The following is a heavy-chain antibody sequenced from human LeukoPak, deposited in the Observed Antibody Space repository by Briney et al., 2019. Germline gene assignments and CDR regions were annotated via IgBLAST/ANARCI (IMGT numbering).Heavy chain of an antibody. V-gene: IGHV4-4*07. Sequence: PSETLSLTCTVSGGSITSYYWSWIRQPAGKGLEWIGRIYTRGSTNYNPSLTSRVTVSVDTSRNQFSLKLTSVTAADTAVYYCARARAAANTYADYWGQGTLVTVSS. CDR2: IYTRGST. CDR1: GGSITSYY. CDR3: ARARAAANTYADY. J-gene: IGHJ4*02. D-gene: IGHD3-16*01.